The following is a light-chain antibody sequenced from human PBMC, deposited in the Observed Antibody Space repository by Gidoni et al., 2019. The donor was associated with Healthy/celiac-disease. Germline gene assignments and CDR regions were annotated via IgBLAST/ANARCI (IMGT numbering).Light chain of an antibody. V-gene: IGKV1-39*01. J-gene: IGKJ1*01. CDR2: AAS. CDR1: QSISSY. Sequence: DIQMTQSPSSLSASVGDRVTITCRASQSISSYLNWYQQKPGKAPKLLIYAASSLQSGIPSRFSGSGSGTDFTLTISSLQPEDFATYYCQQSYSTLRTWTIGQGTKVEIK. CDR3: QQSYSTLRTWT.